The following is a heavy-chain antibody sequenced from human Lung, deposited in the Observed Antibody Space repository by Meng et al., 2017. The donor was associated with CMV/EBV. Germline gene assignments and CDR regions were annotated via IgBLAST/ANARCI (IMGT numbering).Heavy chain of an antibody. D-gene: IGHD4-11*01. CDR2: ISPSGSTR. J-gene: IGHJ5*02. CDR1: GFTFSDYY. Sequence: RGSLRLXCAASGFTFSDYYMSWIRQAPRKGLEWVSHISPSGSTRYYADSVNGRFTISRDNADNSLYLQINSLRAEDTAVYYCARGAYTVTSFAEGRFDPXGQGXLVTVSS. CDR3: ARGAYTVTSFAEGRFDP. V-gene: IGHV3-11*01.